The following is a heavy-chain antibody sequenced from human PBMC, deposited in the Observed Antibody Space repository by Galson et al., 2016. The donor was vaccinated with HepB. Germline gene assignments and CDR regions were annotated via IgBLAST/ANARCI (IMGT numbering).Heavy chain of an antibody. CDR1: GFIVSSTY. V-gene: IGHV3-53*01. Sequence: SLRLSCAASGFIVSSTYMSWVRQAPGKGLEWASVIYRGGSTYYADSVKGRFTISRDNSNTVYLQMNSLRAEDTAVYYCARGGGDGSSRIFAFDFWGQGTMVTVSS. CDR3: ARGGGDGSSRIFAFDF. D-gene: IGHD5-24*01. CDR2: IYRGGST. J-gene: IGHJ3*01.